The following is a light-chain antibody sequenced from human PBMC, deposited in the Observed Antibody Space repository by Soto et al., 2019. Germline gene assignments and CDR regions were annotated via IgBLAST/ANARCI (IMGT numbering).Light chain of an antibody. CDR1: SSDVGSYNL. V-gene: IGLV2-23*01. CDR2: EGS. CDR3: CSYADSRRPYV. Sequence: QSALTQPASVSGSPGQSITISCTGTSSDVGSYNLVSWYQQHPGKAPKLMIYEGSKRPSGISNRFSGSKSGNTASLTISGLQAEDEAEYYCCSYADSRRPYVFGSGIKVTVL. J-gene: IGLJ1*01.